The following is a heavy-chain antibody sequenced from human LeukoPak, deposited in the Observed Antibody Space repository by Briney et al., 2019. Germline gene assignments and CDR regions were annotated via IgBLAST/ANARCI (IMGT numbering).Heavy chain of an antibody. V-gene: IGHV4-59*08. CDR3: ACQTNDAFDI. CDR2: IYSSGST. J-gene: IGHJ3*02. CDR1: GGSISSYY. Sequence: SETLSLTCTVSGGSISSYYWSWIRQPPGKGLEWIGYIYSSGSTNYNPSLKSRVTISVDTSKNQFSLKLSSVTAADTAVYYCACQTNDAFDIWGQGTMVTVSS.